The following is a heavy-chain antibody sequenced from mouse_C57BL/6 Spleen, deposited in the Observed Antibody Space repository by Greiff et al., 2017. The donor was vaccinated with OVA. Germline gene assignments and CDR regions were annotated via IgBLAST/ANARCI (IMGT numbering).Heavy chain of an antibody. Sequence: QVQLLQSGPELVQPGASVKISCKASGFAFSSSWMNWVQQRPGKGLEWIGRIYPGDGDTNYMGKFKGKVTLTAAKSSSTAYMQLSSLTSEDSAVYFCTKYYFDYWGQGTTLTVSS. CDR1: GFAFSSSW. CDR3: TKYYFDY. V-gene: IGHV1-82*01. D-gene: IGHD1-3*01. CDR2: IYPGDGDT. J-gene: IGHJ2*01.